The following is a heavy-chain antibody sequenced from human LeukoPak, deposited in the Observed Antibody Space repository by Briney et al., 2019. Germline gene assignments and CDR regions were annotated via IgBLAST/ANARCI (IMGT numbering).Heavy chain of an antibody. V-gene: IGHV3-30-3*01. D-gene: IGHD2-2*01. J-gene: IGHJ6*02. CDR1: GLTFRSNP. CDR3: ARVRAGYCTSTSCYTGMDV. Sequence: PGGSLRLSCAASGLTFRSNPMHWVRQAPGKGLEWVAVISYDGNAKYYADSVKGRFTISRDNSKNTLYMQMNSLRAEDTAVYYCARVRAGYCTSTSCYTGMDVWGQGTTVTVSS. CDR2: ISYDGNAK.